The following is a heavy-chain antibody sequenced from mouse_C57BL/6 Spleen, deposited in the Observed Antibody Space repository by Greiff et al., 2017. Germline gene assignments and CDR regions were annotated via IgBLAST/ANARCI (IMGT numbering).Heavy chain of an antibody. D-gene: IGHD2-4*01. CDR1: GYAFSSSW. CDR2: IYPGDGDT. CDR3: ARFYYDYDGYAMDY. J-gene: IGHJ4*01. Sequence: VHLVESGPELVKPGASVKISCKASGYAFSSSWMNWVKQRPGKGLEWIGRIYPGDGDTNYNGKFKGKATLTADKSSSTAYMQLSSLTSEDSAVYFCARFYYDYDGYAMDYWGQGTSVTVSS. V-gene: IGHV1-82*01.